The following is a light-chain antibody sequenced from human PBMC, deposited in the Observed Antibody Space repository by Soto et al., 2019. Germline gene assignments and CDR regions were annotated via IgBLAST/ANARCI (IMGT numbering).Light chain of an antibody. CDR3: TSYTGTLSVV. CDR2: EVS. V-gene: IGLV2-14*01. J-gene: IGLJ2*01. CDR1: SSDIGAYGY. Sequence: QSALTQPASVSGSPGQSITLSCSGSSSDIGAYGYVSWYRHHPGKDPKLLLYEVSNRPSGVSDRFSGSKSGNTAFLTISGPQAEDEADYYCTSYTGTLSVVFGGGTKVTVL.